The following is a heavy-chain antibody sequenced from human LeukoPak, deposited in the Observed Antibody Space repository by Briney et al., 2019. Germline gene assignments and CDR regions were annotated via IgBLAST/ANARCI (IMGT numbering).Heavy chain of an antibody. V-gene: IGHV4-39*01. J-gene: IGHJ4*02. CDR1: GGSITSKSYS. D-gene: IGHD3-22*01. Sequence: SETLSLTCTVSGGSITSKSYSWGWLRQPPGKGLEWIGSISYSGGTYYNPSLKSRVTISLDTSKTQFSLKLTSVTAADTAVYSCASAPYYYDGSGYYLFNYWGQGTLVTVSS. CDR2: ISYSGGT. CDR3: ASAPYYYDGSGYYLFNY.